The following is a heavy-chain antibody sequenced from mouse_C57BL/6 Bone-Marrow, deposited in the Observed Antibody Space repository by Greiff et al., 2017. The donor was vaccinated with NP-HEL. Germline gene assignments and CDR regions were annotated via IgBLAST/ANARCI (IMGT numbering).Heavy chain of an antibody. CDR2: IYPGDGDT. V-gene: IGHV1-82*01. D-gene: IGHD2-3*01. CDR3: ARPDGYWYYCDY. J-gene: IGHJ2*01. CDR1: GYAFSSSW. Sequence: QVQLQQSGPELVKPGASVKISCKASGYAFSSSWMNWVKQRPGTGLEWIGRIYPGDGDTNYNGKFKGKATLTADKSSSTAYMQLSSLTSEDSAVYFCARPDGYWYYCDYWGQGTTLTVSS.